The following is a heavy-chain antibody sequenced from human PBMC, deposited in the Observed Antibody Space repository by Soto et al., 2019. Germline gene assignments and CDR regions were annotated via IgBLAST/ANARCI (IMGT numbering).Heavy chain of an antibody. D-gene: IGHD1-20*01. CDR3: ASGISGTPNWFAP. V-gene: IGHV4-59*01. J-gene: IGHJ5*02. CDR2: IYYSGST. CDR1: GGSISSYY. Sequence: SETLSLTCTVSGGSISSYYWSWIRQPPGKGLEWIGYIYYSGSTNYNPSLKSRVTISVDTSKNQFSLTLSSVTAAHTAVYYCASGISGTPNWFAPWRQGTQVTVSS.